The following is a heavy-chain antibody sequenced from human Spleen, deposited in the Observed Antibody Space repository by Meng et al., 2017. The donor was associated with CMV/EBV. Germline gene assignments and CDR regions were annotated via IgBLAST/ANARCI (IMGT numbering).Heavy chain of an antibody. V-gene: IGHV3-64*02. CDR1: GFTFSSYA. D-gene: IGHD4-17*01. CDR2: ISSNGISK. Sequence: SCVASGFTFSSYAMHWVRQAPGKGLEYVTGISSNGISKNYVDSVKGRFTISRDNSKNTLYLQMGSLRAEDMAVYYCARRSRDDYVFDFWGQGTLVTVSS. J-gene: IGHJ4*02. CDR3: ARRSRDDYVFDF.